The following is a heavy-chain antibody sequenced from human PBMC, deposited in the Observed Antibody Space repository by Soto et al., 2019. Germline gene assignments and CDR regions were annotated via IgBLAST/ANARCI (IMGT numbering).Heavy chain of an antibody. Sequence: GESLKISCKGSGYSFTSYWIGWVRQMPGKGLEWMGIIYPGDSDTRYSPSFQGQVTISADKSISTAYLQWSSLKASDTAMYYCARRSYYYDSSGYYYYFDYWGQGTLVTVSS. V-gene: IGHV5-51*01. CDR3: ARRSYYYDSSGYYYYFDY. J-gene: IGHJ4*02. CDR1: GYSFTSYW. D-gene: IGHD3-22*01. CDR2: IYPGDSDT.